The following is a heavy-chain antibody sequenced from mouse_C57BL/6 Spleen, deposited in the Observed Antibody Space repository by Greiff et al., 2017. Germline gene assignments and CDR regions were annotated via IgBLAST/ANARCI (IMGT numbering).Heavy chain of an antibody. D-gene: IGHD2-1*01. V-gene: IGHV1-39*01. CDR3: ARSEGNSPWGY. J-gene: IGHJ4*01. Sequence: VQLQQSGPELVKPGASVKISCKASGYSFTDYNMNWVQQSNGKSLEWIGIINPNYGTTSYNQKFKGKATLTVDQSSSQAYMQLNSLTAEDSAVYYCARSEGNSPWGYWGQGTSVTVSS. CDR2: INPNYGTT. CDR1: GYSFTDYN.